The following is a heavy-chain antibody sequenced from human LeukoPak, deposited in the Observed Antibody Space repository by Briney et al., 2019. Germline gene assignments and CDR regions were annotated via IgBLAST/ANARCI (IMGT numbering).Heavy chain of an antibody. CDR2: ISSGSSYI. J-gene: IGHJ4*02. V-gene: IGHV3-21*06. CDR1: GFTFSSYN. Sequence: GGSLRLSCAASGFTFSSYNMNWVRQAPGKGLEWVSFISSGSSYIYYADSVKGRFTISRDNAKNSLYSQMNSLRAEDMAVYYCARAPGYRSFLDYWGQGTLVTVSS. CDR3: ARAPGYRSFLDY. D-gene: IGHD5-12*01.